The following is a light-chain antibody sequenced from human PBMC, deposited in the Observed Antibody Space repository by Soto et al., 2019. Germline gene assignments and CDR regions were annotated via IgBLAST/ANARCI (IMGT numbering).Light chain of an antibody. CDR1: SSDVGGYNY. CDR3: SSYTSSTTRV. CDR2: EVT. J-gene: IGLJ3*02. V-gene: IGLV2-14*01. Sequence: QSVLTQPASVSGSPGQSITISCTGTSSDVGGYNYVSRYQQHPGKAPKVMIYEVTNRPSGVSNRFSGSKSGNTASLTISGLQAEDEADYYCSSYTSSTTRVFGGGTKLTVL.